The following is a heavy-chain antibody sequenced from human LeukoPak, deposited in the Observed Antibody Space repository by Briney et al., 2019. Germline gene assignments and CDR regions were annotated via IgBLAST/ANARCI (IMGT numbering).Heavy chain of an antibody. D-gene: IGHD6-13*01. V-gene: IGHV4-4*07. CDR3: AREDRMAAADY. CDR2: IYTSGTT. Sequence: PSETLSPTCTISGGSISSYYWSWIRQPAGKGLEWIGHIYTSGTTNYNPSLKSRVTMSVDTSKNQFSLKLSSVTAADTAVYYCAREDRMAAADYWGQGTLVTVSS. J-gene: IGHJ4*02. CDR1: GGSISSYY.